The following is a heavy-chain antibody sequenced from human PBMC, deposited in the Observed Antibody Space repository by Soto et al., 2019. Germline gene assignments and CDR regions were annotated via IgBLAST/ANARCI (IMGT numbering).Heavy chain of an antibody. CDR1: GFTFSSYG. D-gene: IGHD3-10*01. J-gene: IGHJ4*02. Sequence: GGSLRLSCAVSGFTFSSYGMHWVRQAPGKGLEWVAVTSHDGSNRQYADSVKGRFTISKDNAKNTLSLQMNSLRPEDTAVYYCAKHWGRSRGAMDYWGLGNMVTVYS. CDR3: AKHWGRSRGAMDY. V-gene: IGHV3-30*18. CDR2: TSHDGSNR.